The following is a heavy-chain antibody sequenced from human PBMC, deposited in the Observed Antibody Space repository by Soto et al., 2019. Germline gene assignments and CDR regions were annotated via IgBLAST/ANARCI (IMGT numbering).Heavy chain of an antibody. V-gene: IGHV3-33*01. D-gene: IGHD3-10*01. CDR1: EFTFSRHG. CDR3: ARERTFGDNKHNYMDV. CDR2: IWSDGSNE. Sequence: QVQLVESGGGVVQPGRPLRLSCAASEFTFSRHGTHWVRQAPGKGLQWVGVIWSDGSNEVYADSVKGRFIISRDNSKNILYLQMNSLRAEDTAVYYCARERTFGDNKHNYMDVWGTGITVTVSS. J-gene: IGHJ6*03.